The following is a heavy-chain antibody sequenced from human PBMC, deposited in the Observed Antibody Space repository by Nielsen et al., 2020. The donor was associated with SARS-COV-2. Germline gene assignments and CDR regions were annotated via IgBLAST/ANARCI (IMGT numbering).Heavy chain of an antibody. Sequence: SETLSLTCTVSGGSISSYYWSWIRQPPGKGLEWIGYIYYSGSTNYNPSLKSRVTISVDTSKNQFSLKLSSVTAADTAVYYCARVSAWDYVVDYWGQGTPVTVSS. D-gene: IGHD4-17*01. CDR3: ARVSAWDYVVDY. CDR2: IYYSGST. V-gene: IGHV4-59*01. J-gene: IGHJ4*02. CDR1: GGSISSYY.